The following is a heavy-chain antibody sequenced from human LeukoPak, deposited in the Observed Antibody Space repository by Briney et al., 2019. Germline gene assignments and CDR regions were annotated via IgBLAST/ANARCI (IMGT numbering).Heavy chain of an antibody. V-gene: IGHV4-34*01. Sequence: TSETLSLTCAVYGGSLSNYYWSWVRQPPGRGLEWIGEINDSGRTNYNPSLMSRVTVSVDTSKNQFSLRLTSVTATDTAVYYCARRWNYGRNYYIDVWGNGATVSVSS. CDR1: GGSLSNYY. CDR2: INDSGRT. J-gene: IGHJ6*03. D-gene: IGHD1-7*01. CDR3: ARRWNYGRNYYIDV.